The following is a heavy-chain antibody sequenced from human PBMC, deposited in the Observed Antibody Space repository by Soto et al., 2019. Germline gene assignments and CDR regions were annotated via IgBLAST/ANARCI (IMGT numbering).Heavy chain of an antibody. J-gene: IGHJ6*02. D-gene: IGHD6-6*01. CDR3: ARDSLYSSSSPMDV. CDR1: GYTFTSYG. V-gene: IGHV1-18*01. CDR2: ISAYNGNT. Sequence: QVQLVQSGAEVKKPGASVKVSCKASGYTFTSYGISWVRQAPGQGLEWMGWISAYNGNTNYAQKLQGRVTMTTDTSTSTADMELRSLRSYDTALYYCARDSLYSSSSPMDVCGQGTTVTGSS.